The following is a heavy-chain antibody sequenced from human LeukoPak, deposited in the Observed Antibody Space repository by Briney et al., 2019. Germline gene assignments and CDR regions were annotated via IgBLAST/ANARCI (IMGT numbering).Heavy chain of an antibody. Sequence: SETLSLTCTVSGGSISSGSYYWSWIRQPAGKGLEWIGRIYTSGSTNYNPSLKSRVTISVDTSKNQFSLKLSSVTAADTAVYYCARCIAVAGSAFDIWGQGTMVTVSS. V-gene: IGHV4-61*02. CDR3: ARCIAVAGSAFDI. J-gene: IGHJ3*02. D-gene: IGHD6-19*01. CDR1: GGSISSGSYY. CDR2: IYTSGST.